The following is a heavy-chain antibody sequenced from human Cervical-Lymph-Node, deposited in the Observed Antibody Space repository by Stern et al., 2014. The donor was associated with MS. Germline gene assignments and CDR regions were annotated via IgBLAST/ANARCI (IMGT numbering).Heavy chain of an antibody. D-gene: IGHD2-21*01. CDR1: GFSLSNYA. CDR3: ARSLSLQGI. J-gene: IGHJ4*02. CDR2: ISSSSSII. Sequence: EVQLVESGGGLVQPGGSLRLSCVASGFSLSNYAMNWVRQAPGKGLEWVASISSSSSIIYYGDSVKGRVTISRDKAQNLRDLQMDILRDEDTAVYYCARSLSLQGIWGQGTLVTVSS. V-gene: IGHV3-48*02.